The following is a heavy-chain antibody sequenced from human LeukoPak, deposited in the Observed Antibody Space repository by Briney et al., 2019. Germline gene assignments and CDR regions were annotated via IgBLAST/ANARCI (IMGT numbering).Heavy chain of an antibody. CDR1: GLAFSSYW. Sequence: PGGSLRLSCAASGLAFSSYWMSWVRQAPGKGLEWVANIKQDGSEKYYVDSVKGRFTISRDNAKNSLYLQMNSLRGEDTAVYYCARDNGYYDFWSGYGGNWFDPWGQGTLVTVSS. D-gene: IGHD3-3*01. V-gene: IGHV3-7*01. CDR2: IKQDGSEK. J-gene: IGHJ5*02. CDR3: ARDNGYYDFWSGYGGNWFDP.